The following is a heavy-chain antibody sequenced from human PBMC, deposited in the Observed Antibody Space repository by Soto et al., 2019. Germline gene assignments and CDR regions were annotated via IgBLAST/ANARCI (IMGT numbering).Heavy chain of an antibody. Sequence: PGESLKISCAGSGYSFSNYWIGWVRQVPGKGLEWMGIIYPGDSDTRYSPSFQGQVTISADKSISTAYLQWRSLKASDSAMYYCARSRITESTWTFDYWGQETLVTVSS. CDR2: IYPGDSDT. V-gene: IGHV5-51*01. J-gene: IGHJ4*02. CDR3: ARSRITESTWTFDY. CDR1: GYSFSNYW. D-gene: IGHD1-20*01.